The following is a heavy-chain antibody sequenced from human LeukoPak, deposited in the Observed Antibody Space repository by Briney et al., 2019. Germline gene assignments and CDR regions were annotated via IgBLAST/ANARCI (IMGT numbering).Heavy chain of an antibody. CDR2: IYYSGST. J-gene: IGHJ4*02. CDR1: GGSISSYY. CDR3: ARDQRFLEWLYFDY. D-gene: IGHD3-3*01. Sequence: SETLSLTCTVSGGSISSYYWSWIRQPPGKGLEWIGYIYYSGSTNYNPSLKSRVTISVDTSKNQFSLKLSSVTAADTAVYYCARDQRFLEWLYFDYWGQGTLVTVSS. V-gene: IGHV4-59*01.